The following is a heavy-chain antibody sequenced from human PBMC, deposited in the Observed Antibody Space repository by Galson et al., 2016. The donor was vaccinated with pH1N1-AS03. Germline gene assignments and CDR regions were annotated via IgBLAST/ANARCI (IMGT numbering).Heavy chain of an antibody. CDR2: IYWNDDI. CDR3: ARAYYGDFDDWFDP. J-gene: IGHJ5*02. V-gene: IGHV2-5*01. CDR1: GFSLSTSGAG. D-gene: IGHD4-17*01. Sequence: PALVKPTQTLTLTCTFSGFSLSTSGAGVGWTRQAPGKALEWLAIIYWNDDIRYSPSLRDTLTITKDTSKSQVVLTMTNMDPADTATYFCARAYYGDFDDWFDPWGQGTLVTVSS.